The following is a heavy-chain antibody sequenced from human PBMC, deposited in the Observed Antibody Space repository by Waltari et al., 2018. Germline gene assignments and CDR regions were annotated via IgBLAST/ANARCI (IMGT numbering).Heavy chain of an antibody. J-gene: IGHJ4*02. CDR3: AVSNNWNRYYFDS. Sequence: QVQLQESGPGLVKPSQTLSLTCSLSGDSINSGDYYWTWIRQPPGKGLEWIGHSFYSGSTYYNPSLKSRVFISIDASKNQFSLKVNSVTAADTAVYFCAVSNNWNRYYFDSWGQGTLVTVSS. V-gene: IGHV4-30-4*08. D-gene: IGHD1-20*01. CDR1: GDSINSGDYY. CDR2: SFYSGST.